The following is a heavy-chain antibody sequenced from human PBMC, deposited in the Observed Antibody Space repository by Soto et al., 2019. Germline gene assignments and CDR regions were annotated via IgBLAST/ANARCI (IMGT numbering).Heavy chain of an antibody. CDR2: IYYSGST. J-gene: IGHJ4*02. D-gene: IGHD2-2*03. Sequence: SETLCLTCNVSEDSLKTHYGSLIRQPPGKGLEWIGYIYYSGSTLYNPSLKRRVTISVDTAKNQFSLRLNSLTAADTAVYYCASGWMAAFDNWGQGTLVTVSS. V-gene: IGHV4-59*11. CDR1: EDSLKTHY. CDR3: ASGWMAAFDN.